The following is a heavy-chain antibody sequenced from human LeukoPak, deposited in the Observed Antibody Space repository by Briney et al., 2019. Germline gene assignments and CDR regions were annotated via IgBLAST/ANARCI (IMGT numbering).Heavy chain of an antibody. CDR3: ATSVVLRGFDP. Sequence: PSQTLSLTCTVPGGSISSGSYYWSWIRQPAGKGLEWIGRIYTSGSTNYNPSLKSRVTISVDTSKNQFSLKLSSVTAADTAVYYCATSVVLRGFDPWGQGTLVTVSS. V-gene: IGHV4-61*02. CDR2: IYTSGST. J-gene: IGHJ5*02. CDR1: GGSISSGSYY. D-gene: IGHD3-3*01.